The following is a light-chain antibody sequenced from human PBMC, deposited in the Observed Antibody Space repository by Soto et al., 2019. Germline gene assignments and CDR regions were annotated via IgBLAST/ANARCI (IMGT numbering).Light chain of an antibody. J-gene: IGLJ2*01. V-gene: IGLV2-14*01. CDR1: SSDVSGYNY. CDR2: DVS. CDR3: SSYTSSSTGV. Sequence: QSALTQPASVSGSPGQSITISCTGTSSDVSGYNYVSWYQQHPGKAPKLMIYDVSNQPSGVSNRFSGSKSGNTASLTISGLQAEDEADYYCSSYTSSSTGVFGGGTKLTVL.